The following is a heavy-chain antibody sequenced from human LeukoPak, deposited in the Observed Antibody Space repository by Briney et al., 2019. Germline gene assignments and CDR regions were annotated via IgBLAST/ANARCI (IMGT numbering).Heavy chain of an antibody. Sequence: GGSLRLSCAASGFTFSSYGMHWVRQAPGKGLEWVAFIRYDGSNKYYADSAKGRFTIPRDNSKNTLYLQMNSLRAEDTAVYYCAKGGSDTAMGLPNPYFDYWGQGTLVTVSS. CDR1: GFTFSSYG. CDR3: AKGGSDTAMGLPNPYFDY. V-gene: IGHV3-30*02. CDR2: IRYDGSNK. J-gene: IGHJ4*02. D-gene: IGHD5-18*01.